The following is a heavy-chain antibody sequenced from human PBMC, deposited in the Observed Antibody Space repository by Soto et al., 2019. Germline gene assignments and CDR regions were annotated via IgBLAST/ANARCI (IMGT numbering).Heavy chain of an antibody. V-gene: IGHV4-39*01. CDR1: GCSIISSSYY. D-gene: IGHD2-15*01. CDR2: IYYSGST. CDR3: ARFCRYCSGGSCYDWFDP. J-gene: IGHJ5*02. Sequence: SETLSLTCTVSGCSIISSSYYWGWIRQPPGKGLEWIGSIYYSGSTYYNPSLKSRVTISVDTSKNQFSLKLSSVTAADTAVYYCARFCRYCSGGSCYDWFDPWGQGTLVTVS.